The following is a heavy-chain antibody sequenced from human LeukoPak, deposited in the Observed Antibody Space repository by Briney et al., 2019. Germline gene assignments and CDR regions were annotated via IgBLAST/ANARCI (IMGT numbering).Heavy chain of an antibody. D-gene: IGHD1-1*01. V-gene: IGHV3-15*01. CDR1: AISFSNVW. CDR2: ISSKTDGGTT. Sequence: TSGGSLRLSCAASAISFSNVWMSWVRQAPRKGLEWVGRISSKTDGGTTDYAAPVKGRFTISRDDSKNILYLQMDSLKTEDTGVYYCTGHNWYDAGWFDPCGQGTLVTVSS. J-gene: IGHJ5*02. CDR3: TGHNWYDAGWFDP.